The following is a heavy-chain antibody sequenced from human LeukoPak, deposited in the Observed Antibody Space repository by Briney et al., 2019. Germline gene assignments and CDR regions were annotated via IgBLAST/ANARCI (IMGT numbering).Heavy chain of an antibody. CDR2: ISAYSGNT. CDR1: GYTFTSYG. J-gene: IGHJ4*02. CDR3: ARGPSSWPPYYFDY. D-gene: IGHD6-13*01. V-gene: IGHV1-18*04. Sequence: ASVKVSCKASGYTFTSYGISWVRQAPGQGLEWMGWISAYSGNTNYAQKLQGRVTMTTDTSTSTAYMEPRSLRSDDTAVYYCARGPSSWPPYYFDYWGQGTLVTVSS.